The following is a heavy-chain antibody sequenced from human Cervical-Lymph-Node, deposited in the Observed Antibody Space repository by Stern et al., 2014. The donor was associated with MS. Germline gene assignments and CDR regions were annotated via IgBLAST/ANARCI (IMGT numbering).Heavy chain of an antibody. J-gene: IGHJ4*02. CDR2: VNPVDSDA. D-gene: IGHD2-21*01. CDR3: ARQRTPRVVVSPTDY. Sequence: EVQLGESGAEVKQPGESLKISCKGSGYSFSSHWIAWVRQTPGKGLECMGIVNPVDSDARYNPSFRGQVHISADTSTSTAYLHWNSLRASDTALYFCARQRTPRVVVSPTDYWGQGTLVTVSS. V-gene: IGHV5-51*01. CDR1: GYSFSSHW.